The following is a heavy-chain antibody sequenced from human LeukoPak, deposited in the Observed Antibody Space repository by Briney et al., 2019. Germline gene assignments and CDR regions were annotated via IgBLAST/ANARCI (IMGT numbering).Heavy chain of an antibody. CDR3: ATLPHRDSSGYHDF. J-gene: IGHJ4*02. V-gene: IGHV3-7*01. CDR1: RITLCDDW. D-gene: IGHD3-22*01. CDR2: IRQDGRQK. Sequence: GGTLRLSCAVSRITLCDDWMKWVRQAPGPGLEGGPSIRQDGRQKDYADSVKGRFTTSRDNAKKSMYLQMDSLRAEDTAVYYCATLPHRDSSGYHDFWGQGILVTVSS.